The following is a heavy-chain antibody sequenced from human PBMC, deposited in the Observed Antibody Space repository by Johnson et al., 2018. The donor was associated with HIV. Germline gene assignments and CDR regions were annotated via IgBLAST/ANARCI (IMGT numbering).Heavy chain of an antibody. CDR2: ISGSGGST. CDR3: AKDPLTIFGVVIAPGDAFDI. J-gene: IGHJ3*02. V-gene: IGHV3-23*04. CDR1: GFTFSSYA. D-gene: IGHD3-3*01. Sequence: EVQLVESGGGLVQPGRSLRLSCAASGFTFSSYAMSWVRQAPGKGLEWVSAISGSGGSTYYADSVKGRFTLSRDNSKKTLYLQMNSLRAEDTAVYYCAKDPLTIFGVVIAPGDAFDIWGQGTMVTVSS.